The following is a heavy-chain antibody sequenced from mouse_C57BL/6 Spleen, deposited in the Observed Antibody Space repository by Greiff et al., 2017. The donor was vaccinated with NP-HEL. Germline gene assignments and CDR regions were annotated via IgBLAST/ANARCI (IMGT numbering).Heavy chain of an antibody. CDR3: AIYGGYFDV. D-gene: IGHD1-1*01. CDR2: IYPGDGDT. Sequence: VQLQQSGPELVKPGASVKISCKASGYAFSSSWMNWVKQRPGKGLEWIGRIYPGDGDTNYNGKFKGKATLTADKSSSTAYMHLSSLTSEDSAVYFCAIYGGYFDVWGTGTTVTVSS. V-gene: IGHV1-82*01. CDR1: GYAFSSSW. J-gene: IGHJ1*03.